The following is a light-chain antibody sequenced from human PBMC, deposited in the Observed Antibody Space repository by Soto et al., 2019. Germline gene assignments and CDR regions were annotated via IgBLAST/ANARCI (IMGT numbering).Light chain of an antibody. J-gene: IGKJ2*03. CDR3: QQTSSTPYS. CDR1: QSVTSNY. Sequence: EIVLAQSPGTLSLSPGERATLSCRASQSVTSNYLAWYQQKPGQAPRLLIYGASTRATGIPARFSGSGSGADFTLTISSLQPEDFATYSCQQTSSTPYSFGQGTKV. V-gene: IGKV3-20*01. CDR2: GAS.